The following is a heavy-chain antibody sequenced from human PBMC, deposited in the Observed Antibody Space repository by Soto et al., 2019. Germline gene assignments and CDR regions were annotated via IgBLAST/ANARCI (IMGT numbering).Heavy chain of an antibody. V-gene: IGHV3-74*03. CDR2: INTDGSSA. Sequence: EVQLVESGGGLVQPGGSLRLSCAASGFTFSDYWMHWVRQAPGKGLVWVSSINTDGSSATYADSVKGRFTISRDNAKNTLYLQMNSLTAEDTAVYYCARARRSSSSLVDCWGQGTLVTVSS. CDR1: GFTFSDYW. J-gene: IGHJ4*02. CDR3: ARARRSSSSLVDC. D-gene: IGHD6-6*01.